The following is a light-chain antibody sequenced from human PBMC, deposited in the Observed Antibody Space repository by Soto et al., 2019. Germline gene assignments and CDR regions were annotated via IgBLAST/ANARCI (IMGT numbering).Light chain of an antibody. J-gene: IGKJ1*01. V-gene: IGKV3-20*01. CDR3: QQYNSYP. CDR2: GAS. CDR1: QSVSSNY. Sequence: IVLSPSPGTLSLSPGERATLSCRASQSVSSNYLGCYQQKPGQPPRLLIYGASSRATGIPDRFSGSGSGTEFTLTISSLQPDDFATYYCQQYNSYPFGQGTKVDI.